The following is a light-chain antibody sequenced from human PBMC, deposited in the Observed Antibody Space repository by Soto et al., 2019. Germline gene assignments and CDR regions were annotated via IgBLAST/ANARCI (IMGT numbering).Light chain of an antibody. CDR2: DVN. J-gene: IGLJ3*02. Sequence: QSALTQPRSVSGSPGQSVTISCTGTTSDVGSYNYVSWYQQHPDKVPKLVIYDVNRRPSGVPDRFSGSKSGNTASLTISGLQTEDVGDYYCCSYAGSYSWVFGGGPPLTVL. CDR1: TSDVGSYNY. CDR3: CSYAGSYSWV. V-gene: IGLV2-11*01.